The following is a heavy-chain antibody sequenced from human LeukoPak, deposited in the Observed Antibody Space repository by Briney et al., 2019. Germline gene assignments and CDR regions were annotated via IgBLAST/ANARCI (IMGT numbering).Heavy chain of an antibody. V-gene: IGHV1-8*01. Sequence: ASVKLSCKSSGYTFTSYDINWVRQATGQGLEWMGWINPNSGYTGYAQKFQGRVTMTRNTSISTAYMELSSLRSEDTAVYYCASWDVIYYYGMDVWGQGTTVTVSS. J-gene: IGHJ6*02. CDR3: ASWDVIYYYGMDV. CDR1: GYTFTSYD. CDR2: INPNSGYT. D-gene: IGHD1-26*01.